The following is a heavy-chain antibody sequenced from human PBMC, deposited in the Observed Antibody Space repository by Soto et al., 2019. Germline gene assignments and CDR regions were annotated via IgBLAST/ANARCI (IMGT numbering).Heavy chain of an antibody. CDR1: GLTFSTYA. D-gene: IGHD4-17*01. Sequence: GGSLRLSCVVSGLTFSTYAMTWVRQAPGKGPEWVSSISASGGSTYYADSVKGRFTISRDDSKDTLYLQMNSLRADDTAVYYCAKRNYGDYNYYFDSWGQGTLVTVSS. CDR2: ISASGGST. V-gene: IGHV3-23*01. CDR3: AKRNYGDYNYYFDS. J-gene: IGHJ4*02.